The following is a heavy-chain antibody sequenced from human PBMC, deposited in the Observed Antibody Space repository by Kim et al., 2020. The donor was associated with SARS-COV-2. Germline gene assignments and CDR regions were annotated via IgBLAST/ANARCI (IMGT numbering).Heavy chain of an antibody. Sequence: GESLKISCKGSGSTFTSYWIGWVRQMPGKGLEWMGIIYPGDSDTKYSPSFQGQVTISVDKSISTAYLQWSSLRASDTAMYYCATHLLDYGMEVWGQGTTVTVSS. CDR1: GSTFTSYW. J-gene: IGHJ6*02. D-gene: IGHD3-10*01. V-gene: IGHV5-51*01. CDR2: IYPGDSDT. CDR3: ATHLLDYGMEV.